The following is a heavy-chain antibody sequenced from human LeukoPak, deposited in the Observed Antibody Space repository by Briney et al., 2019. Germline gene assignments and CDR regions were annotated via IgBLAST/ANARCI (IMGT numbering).Heavy chain of an antibody. CDR2: FDPEDGET. CDR1: GYTLTELS. CDR3: ATDTAVAGPDGAFDI. V-gene: IGHV1-24*01. D-gene: IGHD6-19*01. J-gene: IGHJ3*02. Sequence: GASVKVSCKVSGYTLTELSMHWVRQAPGKGLEWMGGFDPEDGETIYAQKFQGRVTMTEDTSTDTAYMELSSLRSEDTAVYYCATDTAVAGPDGAFDIWGQGTMVTVSS.